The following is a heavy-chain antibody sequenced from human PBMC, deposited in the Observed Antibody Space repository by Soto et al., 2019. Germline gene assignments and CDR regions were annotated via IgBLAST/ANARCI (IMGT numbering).Heavy chain of an antibody. CDR3: ARDWTSPSCTSGSCPRGGWFDP. V-gene: IGHV1-18*04. Sequence: QVQLVQSGPEVKKPGASVKISCTASGYTLTNHGISWVRQAPGLGLEWMGWINPYNANTYYVQKFHGRVTMTTDTSTSIAYMELTSLTSDDTAVYYCARDWTSPSCTSGSCPRGGWFDPWGQGTLLTVSS. D-gene: IGHD1-26*01. CDR1: GYTLTNHG. J-gene: IGHJ5*02. CDR2: INPYNANT.